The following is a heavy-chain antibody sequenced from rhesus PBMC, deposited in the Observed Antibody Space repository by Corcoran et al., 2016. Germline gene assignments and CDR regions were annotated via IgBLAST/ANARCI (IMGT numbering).Heavy chain of an antibody. D-gene: IGHD2-15*01. V-gene: IGHV4-165*01. CDR2: ISGSSGST. Sequence: QVQLQESGPGLVKPSETLSLTCAVSGGSFSGYYWGWIRPPHGKGLEWIGYISGSSGSTDYNPSLKSRVTISTDTSKNQFSLKLSSVTAADTAVYYCASSPPIFSRFDVWGPGVLVTVSS. CDR1: GGSFSGYY. J-gene: IGHJ5-1*01. CDR3: ASSPPIFSRFDV.